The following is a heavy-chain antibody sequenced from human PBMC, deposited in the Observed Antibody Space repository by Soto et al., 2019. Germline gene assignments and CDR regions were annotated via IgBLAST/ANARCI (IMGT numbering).Heavy chain of an antibody. Sequence: PSETLSLTCAVSGGYISSGDYSWSWIRQPPGRGLEWIGYIYHSGSTYYNPSLKSRVTISVDSSTNQFSLKLSSVTAADTAVYYCARSEDSGYDFRSYGFDPWGQGTLVTVSS. CDR1: GGYISSGDYS. CDR3: ARSEDSGYDFRSYGFDP. J-gene: IGHJ5*02. D-gene: IGHD5-12*01. V-gene: IGHV4-30-2*02. CDR2: IYHSGST.